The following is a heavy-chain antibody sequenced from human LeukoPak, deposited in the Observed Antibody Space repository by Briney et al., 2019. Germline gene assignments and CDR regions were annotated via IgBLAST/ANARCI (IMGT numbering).Heavy chain of an antibody. Sequence: GGSLRLSCAAPGFTFSSYSMNWVRQAPGKGLEWVSAISSSSSYIYYADSVKGRFTISRDNAKNSLYLQMNSLRAEDTAVYYCARDSHPSGYDYWGQGTLVTVSS. CDR3: ARDSHPSGYDY. J-gene: IGHJ4*02. CDR1: GFTFSSYS. V-gene: IGHV3-21*01. D-gene: IGHD5-12*01. CDR2: ISSSSSYI.